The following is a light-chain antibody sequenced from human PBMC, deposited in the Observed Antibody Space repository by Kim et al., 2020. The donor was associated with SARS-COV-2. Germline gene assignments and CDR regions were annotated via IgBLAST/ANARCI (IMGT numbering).Light chain of an antibody. V-gene: IGLV3-19*01. CDR1: SLRSYY. J-gene: IGLJ2*01. CDR3: NSRDSSGKDVV. Sequence: SSELTQDPAVSVALGQTVRITCQGDSLRSYYASWYQQKPGQAPVLVIHGKNNRPSGIPDRFSGSSSGNTASLTITGAQAEDEADYYCNSRDSSGKDVVFGGGTQLTVL. CDR2: GKN.